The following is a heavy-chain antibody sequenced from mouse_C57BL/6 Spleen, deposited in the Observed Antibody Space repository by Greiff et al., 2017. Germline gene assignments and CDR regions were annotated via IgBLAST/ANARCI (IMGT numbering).Heavy chain of an antibody. J-gene: IGHJ4*01. V-gene: IGHV2-2*01. CDR3: ARNKDYSNYNYAMDY. D-gene: IGHD2-5*01. Sequence: VKVVESGPGLVQPSQSLSITCTVSGFSLTSYGVHWVRQSPGKGLEWLGVIWSGGSTDYNAAFMSRLSISKDNSKSQVFFKMNSLQADDTAIYYCARNKDYSNYNYAMDYWGQGTSVTVSS. CDR2: IWSGGST. CDR1: GFSLTSYG.